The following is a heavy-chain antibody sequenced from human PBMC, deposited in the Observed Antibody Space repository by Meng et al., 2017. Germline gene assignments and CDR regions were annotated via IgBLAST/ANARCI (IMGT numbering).Heavy chain of an antibody. CDR1: GFTFSSYG. J-gene: IGHJ6*02. Sequence: GGSLRPSCAASGFTFSSYGMHWVRQAPGKGLEWVAVIWYDGSNKYYADSVKGRFTISRDNSKNTLYLQMNSLRAEDTAVYYCARMYYYGSGKYYYYYGMDVWGQGTTVTVSS. D-gene: IGHD3-10*01. CDR3: ARMYYYGSGKYYYYYGMDV. CDR2: IWYDGSNK. V-gene: IGHV3-33*01.